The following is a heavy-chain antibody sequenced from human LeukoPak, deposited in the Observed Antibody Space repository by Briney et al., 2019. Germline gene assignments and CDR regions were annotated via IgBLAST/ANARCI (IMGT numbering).Heavy chain of an antibody. CDR3: ARPKMATALIGAFDI. D-gene: IGHD5-24*01. CDR2: INHSGST. Sequence: SETLSLTCTVSGYSISSGYSWGWIRQPPGKGLEWIGSINHSGSTNYNPSLKSRVTISVDTSKNQFSLKLSSVTAADTAVYYCARPKMATALIGAFDIWGQGTMVTVSS. J-gene: IGHJ3*02. CDR1: GYSISSGYS. V-gene: IGHV4-38-2*02.